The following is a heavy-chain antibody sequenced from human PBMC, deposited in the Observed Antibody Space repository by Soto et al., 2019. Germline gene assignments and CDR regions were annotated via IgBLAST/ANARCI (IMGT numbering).Heavy chain of an antibody. CDR3: ARAGYYDSRGYFLDY. J-gene: IGHJ4*02. CDR1: GGSISSYY. D-gene: IGHD3-22*01. CDR2: IYYSGST. Sequence: SETLSLTCTVSGGSISSYYWSWIRQPPGKGLEWSGYIYYSGSTNYNPSLKGRVTISVDTSKNQFSLRMRSVTAADTAVYYCARAGYYDSRGYFLDYWGQGTVVTV. V-gene: IGHV4-59*01.